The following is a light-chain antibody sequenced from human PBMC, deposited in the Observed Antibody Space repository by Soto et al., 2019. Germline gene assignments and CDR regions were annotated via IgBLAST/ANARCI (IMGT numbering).Light chain of an antibody. CDR3: QQYYSALYT. J-gene: IGKJ2*01. CDR2: WAS. V-gene: IGKV4-1*01. CDR1: QSVLYSSNNNNY. Sequence: DVVMTQSPDSLAVSLGERATINCKSSQSVLYSSNNNNYLAWYQQKPGQPPKLLIYWASTRESGVPDRFSGSGSGTHFTLTISSLQAEDVAVYYCQQYYSALYTFGQGTKLEI.